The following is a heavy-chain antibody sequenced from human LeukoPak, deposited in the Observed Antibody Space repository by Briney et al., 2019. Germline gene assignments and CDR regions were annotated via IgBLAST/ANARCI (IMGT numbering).Heavy chain of an antibody. D-gene: IGHD3-10*01. J-gene: IGHJ6*02. CDR1: GYSFTTYW. CDR2: IYPAASDT. CDR3: ARHGFGSGDGMDV. V-gene: IGHV5-51*01. Sequence: GESLKISCKGSGYSFTTYWIGWVRQMPGKGLEWMGIIYPAASDTRYSPSFQGQVTISADKSVTTAYLQWNSLQASDSATYYCARHGFGSGDGMDVWGQGTTVTVSS.